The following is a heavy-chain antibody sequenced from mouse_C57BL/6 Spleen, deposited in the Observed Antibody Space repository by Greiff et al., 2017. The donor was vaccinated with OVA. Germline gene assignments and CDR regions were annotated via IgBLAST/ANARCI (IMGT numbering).Heavy chain of an antibody. V-gene: IGHV1-53*01. CDR3: ARPNYYGSPYYAMDY. D-gene: IGHD1-1*01. CDR1: GYTFTSYW. Sequence: QVQLQQPGAELVRPGSSVKLSCKASGYTFTSYWMHWVKQRPIQGLEWIGNINPSNGGTNYNEKFKSKATLTVDKSSSTAYMQLSSLTSEDSAVYYCARPNYYGSPYYAMDYWGQGTSVTVSS. CDR2: INPSNGGT. J-gene: IGHJ4*01.